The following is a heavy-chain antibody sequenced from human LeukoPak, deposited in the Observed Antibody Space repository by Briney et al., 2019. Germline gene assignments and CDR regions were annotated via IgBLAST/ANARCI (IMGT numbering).Heavy chain of an antibody. CDR1: GFTFSSYW. CDR2: INSDGSST. D-gene: IGHD3-22*01. J-gene: IGHJ4*02. Sequence: GGSLRLSCAASGFTFSSYWMHWVRQAPGKGLVWVSRINSDGSSTSYADSVKGRFTISRDNAKNTLYLQMNSLRAEDTAVYYCARDSRFRTSHSSGYQGGFDYWRQGTLVTVSS. V-gene: IGHV3-74*01. CDR3: ARDSRFRTSHSSGYQGGFDY.